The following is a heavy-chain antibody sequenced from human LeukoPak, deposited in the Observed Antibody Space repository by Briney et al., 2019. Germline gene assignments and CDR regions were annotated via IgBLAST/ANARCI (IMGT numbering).Heavy chain of an antibody. D-gene: IGHD5-18*01. Sequence: SETLSLTCTVSGDSINSSPYYWGWIRQPPGKGLEWIGSIYYSGNTYYTPSLKSRVTISLDTSKNQLSLRLSSVTAADTAVYYCARHNGYSFGRQDYWGQGTLVTVSS. J-gene: IGHJ4*02. CDR1: GDSINSSPYY. CDR3: ARHNGYSFGRQDY. V-gene: IGHV4-39*01. CDR2: IYYSGNT.